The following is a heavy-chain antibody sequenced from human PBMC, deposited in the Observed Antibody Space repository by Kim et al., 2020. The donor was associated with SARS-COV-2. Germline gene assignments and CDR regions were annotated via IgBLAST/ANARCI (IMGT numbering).Heavy chain of an antibody. Sequence: ASVKVSCKASGYTFTSYGISWVRQAPGQGLEWMGWISAYNGNTNYAQKLQGRVTMTTDTSTSTAYMELRSLRSDDTAVYYWAAREGYGVYYYGMDVWGQGTTVTVSS. CDR2: ISAYNGNT. V-gene: IGHV1-18*01. CDR1: GYTFTSYG. D-gene: IGHD6-13*01. CDR3: AAREGYGVYYYGMDV. J-gene: IGHJ6*02.